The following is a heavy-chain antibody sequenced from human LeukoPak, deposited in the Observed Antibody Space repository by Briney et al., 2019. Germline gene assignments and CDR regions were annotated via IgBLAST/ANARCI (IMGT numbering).Heavy chain of an antibody. CDR1: GGSISSGSYY. Sequence: SETLSLTCTVSGGSISSGSYYWSWIRQPAGKGLEWIGRIYTSGSTNYNPSLKSRVTISVDTSKNQFSLKLSSVTAADTAVYYCAGEARGSGNQFLYWGQGTLVTVSS. CDR2: IYTSGST. J-gene: IGHJ4*02. V-gene: IGHV4-61*02. CDR3: AGEARGSGNQFLY. D-gene: IGHD3-10*01.